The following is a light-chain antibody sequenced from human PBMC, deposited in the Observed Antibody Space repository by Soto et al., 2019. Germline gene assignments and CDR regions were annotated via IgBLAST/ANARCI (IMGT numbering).Light chain of an antibody. Sequence: EIVMTQSPATLSVSPGERATLSCRASQSVSSNLAWYQQKPGQAPSLLIYGASARATGNPAWFSGSGSGTEFTLTISSLQSEGFAVYYCPHYNNWPFTFGQGTKLEI. CDR3: PHYNNWPFT. CDR2: GAS. V-gene: IGKV3-15*01. J-gene: IGKJ2*01. CDR1: QSVSSN.